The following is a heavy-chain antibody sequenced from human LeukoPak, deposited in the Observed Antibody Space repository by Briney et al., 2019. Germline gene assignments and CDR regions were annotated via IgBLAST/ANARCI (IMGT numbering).Heavy chain of an antibody. V-gene: IGHV5-51*01. D-gene: IGHD5-12*01. CDR3: ARLGYSGYDWDPFDY. Sequence: GESLKISCKGSGYSFTNYWIGWVRQMPGKGLEWMGIIYPGDSETRYSPPFQGQVTISADKSISTAYLQWSSLKASDTAMYYCARLGYSGYDWDPFDYWGQGTLVTVSS. CDR1: GYSFTNYW. CDR2: IYPGDSET. J-gene: IGHJ4*02.